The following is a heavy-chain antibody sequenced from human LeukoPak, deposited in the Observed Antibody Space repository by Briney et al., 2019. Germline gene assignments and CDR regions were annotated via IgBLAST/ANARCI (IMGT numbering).Heavy chain of an antibody. CDR3: AREKNSGSYPFDY. CDR2: ISWNSGSI. Sequence: PGRSLRLSCAASGFTFDDYAMHWVRQAPGKGLEWVSGISWNSGSIGYADSVKGRFTISRDNAKNSLYLQMNSLRAEDTAVYYCAREKNSGSYPFDYWGQGTLVTVSS. V-gene: IGHV3-9*01. D-gene: IGHD1-26*01. CDR1: GFTFDDYA. J-gene: IGHJ4*02.